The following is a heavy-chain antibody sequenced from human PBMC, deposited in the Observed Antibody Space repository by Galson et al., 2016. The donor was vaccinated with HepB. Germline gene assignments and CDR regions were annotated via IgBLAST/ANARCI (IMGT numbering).Heavy chain of an antibody. V-gene: IGHV3-9*01. CDR1: GFTFDDYA. CDR3: AKDFGDYYGSGTFLTYFDF. D-gene: IGHD3-10*01. CDR2: ISWNSDSI. J-gene: IGHJ4*01. Sequence: SLRLSCAASGFTFDDYAMHWVRQPPGKGLELVASISWNSDSIGYADSVKGRFTISRDNAKKSLYLEMNSLRPEDTALYYCAKDFGDYYGSGTFLTYFDFWGHGTRVTVSS.